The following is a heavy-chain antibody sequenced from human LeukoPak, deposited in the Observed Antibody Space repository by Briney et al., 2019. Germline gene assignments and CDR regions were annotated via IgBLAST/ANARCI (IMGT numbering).Heavy chain of an antibody. J-gene: IGHJ4*02. Sequence: PGGSLRLSCAASGFTFSSYAMSWVRQAPGKGLDWVSAISGSGGSTYSADSVKGRFTISRDNSKNTLYLQMNSLRVEDTAVYYCAKDLSGYSFNIVLIPAAVDYWGQGTLVTVSS. V-gene: IGHV3-23*01. CDR3: AKDLSGYSFNIVLIPAAVDY. CDR1: GFTFSSYA. D-gene: IGHD2-2*01. CDR2: ISGSGGST.